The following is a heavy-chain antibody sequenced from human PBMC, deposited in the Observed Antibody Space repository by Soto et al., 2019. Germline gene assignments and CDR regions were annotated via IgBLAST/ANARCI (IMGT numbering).Heavy chain of an antibody. D-gene: IGHD2-21*01. CDR2: ISGGGDAT. CDR3: ARKVVGSTSRPDYWYFEL. J-gene: IGHJ2*01. CDR1: GFTFINYA. Sequence: EVQLLESGGDSVQPGGSVRLSCAGSGFTFINYAMNWVRQAPGKGLEWGSTISGGGDATFFADSVRGRFTFSRDNSKNTVTLQMTSLGVDDTAVYYCARKVVGSTSRPDYWYFELWGRGTLVTVSS. V-gene: IGHV3-23*01.